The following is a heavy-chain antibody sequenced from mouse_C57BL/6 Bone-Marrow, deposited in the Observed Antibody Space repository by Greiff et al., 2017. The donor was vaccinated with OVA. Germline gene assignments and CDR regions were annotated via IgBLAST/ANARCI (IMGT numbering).Heavy chain of an antibody. V-gene: IGHV1-72*01. CDR3: ASPYYYGSGYYAMDY. CDR1: GYTFTSYW. CDR2: IDPNSGGT. Sequence: QVQLQQSGAELVKPGASVKLSCKASGYTFTSYWMHWVKQRPGRGLEWIGRIDPNSGGTKYNEKFKSKATLTVDKPSSTAYMQLSSLTSEDSAVYYCASPYYYGSGYYAMDYWGQGTSVTVSS. J-gene: IGHJ4*01. D-gene: IGHD1-1*01.